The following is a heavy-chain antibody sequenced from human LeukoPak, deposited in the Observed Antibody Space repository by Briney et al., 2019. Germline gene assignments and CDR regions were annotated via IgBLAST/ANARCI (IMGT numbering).Heavy chain of an antibody. J-gene: IGHJ4*02. Sequence: PGGSLRLSCAASGFTVSSNSMSWVRQAPGKGLEWVSIIFSIDKTYYADSVRGRFTISGDNFKNTLYLQMNSLRAEDTAVYYCAREGGFYSSSLDYWGQGTLVTVSS. V-gene: IGHV3-66*01. CDR2: IFSIDKT. D-gene: IGHD6-6*01. CDR1: GFTVSSNS. CDR3: AREGGFYSSSLDY.